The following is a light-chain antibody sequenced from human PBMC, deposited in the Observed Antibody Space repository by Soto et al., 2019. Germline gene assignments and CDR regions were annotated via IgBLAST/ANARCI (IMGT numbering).Light chain of an antibody. CDR2: LAS. CDR3: QQYFPTPYS. CDR1: QSILHTSYNRNY. Sequence: IVMTQSPESLAVSLGERATIHCKSSQSILHTSYNRNYLAWYLHKPGQPPKVLMYLASTRESWFPDRFSGSGSGTDFTLTITSLQAEDAAVYYCQQYFPTPYSFGQGTKLEIK. J-gene: IGKJ2*03. V-gene: IGKV4-1*01.